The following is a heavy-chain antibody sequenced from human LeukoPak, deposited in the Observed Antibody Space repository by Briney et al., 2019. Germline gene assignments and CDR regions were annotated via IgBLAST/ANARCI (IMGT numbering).Heavy chain of an antibody. J-gene: IGHJ4*02. CDR3: ARVNGGSCKE. CDR1: GGSISSSSYY. CDR2: IYYSGST. D-gene: IGHD2-15*01. V-gene: IGHV4-39*01. Sequence: PSETLSLTCTVSGGSISSSSYYWGWIRQPPGKGLEWIGSIYYSGSTYYNPSLKSRVTISVDTSKNQFSLKLSSVTAADTAVYYCARVNGGSCKEWGQGTLVTVSS.